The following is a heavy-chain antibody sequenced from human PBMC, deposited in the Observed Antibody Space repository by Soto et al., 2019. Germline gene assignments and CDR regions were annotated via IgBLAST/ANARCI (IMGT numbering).Heavy chain of an antibody. CDR1: GFTVSNNY. CDR2: IYNSATT. Sequence: VQLVESGGGLVQPGGSLRLSCAVSGFTVSNNYMSWVRQHPGKGLEWIGYIYNSATTYYNPSLKSRVTISVDTSKNQFSLKLSSVTVADTAVYYCARDPAPWGQGALVTVSS. J-gene: IGHJ5*02. V-gene: IGHV4-31*02. CDR3: ARDPAP.